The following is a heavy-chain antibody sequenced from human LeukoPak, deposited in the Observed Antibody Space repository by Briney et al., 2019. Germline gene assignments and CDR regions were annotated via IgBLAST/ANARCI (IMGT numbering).Heavy chain of an antibody. V-gene: IGHV3-21*01. D-gene: IGHD6-19*01. J-gene: IGHJ4*02. CDR2: ISSSSSYI. CDR3: ARRRSCLVGSNDY. Sequence: GGSLRLSCAASGFTFSSYSMSWVRQAPGEGLEWVSSISSSSSYIYYADSVKCRFTISRDNAKNSLYLQMNSLRAEDTAVYYCARRRSCLVGSNDYWGQGTLVTVSS. CDR1: GFTFSSYS.